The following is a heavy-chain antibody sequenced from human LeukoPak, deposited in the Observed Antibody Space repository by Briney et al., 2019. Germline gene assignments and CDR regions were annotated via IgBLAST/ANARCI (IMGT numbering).Heavy chain of an antibody. D-gene: IGHD6-19*01. CDR3: ARHGWAVAGTGVWYFDY. Sequence: PSETLSLTCTVSGGSISSYYWSWIRQPPGKGLEWIGYIYYSGSTTYNPSLKSRVTISVDTSKNQFSLKLSSVTAADTAVYYCARHGWAVAGTGVWYFDYWGQGTLVTVSS. CDR2: IYYSGST. J-gene: IGHJ4*02. V-gene: IGHV4-59*08. CDR1: GGSISSYY.